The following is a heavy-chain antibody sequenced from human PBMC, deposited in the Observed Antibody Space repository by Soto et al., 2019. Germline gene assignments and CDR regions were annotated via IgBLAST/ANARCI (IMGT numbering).Heavy chain of an antibody. J-gene: IGHJ4*02. D-gene: IGHD3-3*01. CDR3: ARNSPIGFGVVIFGPGY. CDR2: IYYSGST. CDR1: GGSISSSSYY. Sequence: QLQLQESGPGLVKPSETLSLTCTVSGGSISSSSYYWGWIRQPPGKGLEWIGSIYYSGSTYYNPSLKSRVTISVDTSKNQFSLKLSSVTAADTAVYYCARNSPIGFGVVIFGPGYWGQGTLVTVSS. V-gene: IGHV4-39*01.